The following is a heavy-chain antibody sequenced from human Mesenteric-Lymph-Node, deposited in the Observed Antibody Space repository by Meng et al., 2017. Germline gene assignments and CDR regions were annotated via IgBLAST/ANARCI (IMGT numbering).Heavy chain of an antibody. CDR1: GFTFGDYA. Sequence: GESLKISCTASGFTFGDYAMSWFRQAPGKGLEWVGFIRSKAYGGTTEYAASVKGRFTISRDDSKSIAYLQMNSLKTEDTAVYYCTSSLLGGALYYFDYWGQGTLVTVSS. CDR2: IRSKAYGGTT. CDR3: TSSLLGGALYYFDY. V-gene: IGHV3-49*03. J-gene: IGHJ4*02.